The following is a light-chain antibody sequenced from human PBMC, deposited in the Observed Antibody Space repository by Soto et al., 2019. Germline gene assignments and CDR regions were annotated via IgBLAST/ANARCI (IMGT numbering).Light chain of an antibody. V-gene: IGKV3-20*01. J-gene: IGKJ5*01. CDR1: QSFRSSY. CDR3: QQYGSSPIT. CDR2: GAS. Sequence: EIVMTQSPATLSLSPGERATLSCRASQSFRSSYLAWYQQKPGQAPRLLIYGASSRATGIPDRFSGSGSGTDFTLTISRLEPEDFAVYYCQQYGSSPITFGQGTRLEIK.